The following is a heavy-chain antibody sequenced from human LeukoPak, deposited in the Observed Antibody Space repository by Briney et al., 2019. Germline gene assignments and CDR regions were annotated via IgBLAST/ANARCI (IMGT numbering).Heavy chain of an antibody. CDR2: VRSDGNIK. CDR1: GFTFSNYG. D-gene: IGHD4-17*01. CDR3: AKVIYGDYGMDV. V-gene: IGHV3-30*02. J-gene: IGHJ6*02. Sequence: GGSLRLSCAASGFTFSNYGMHWVRQAPGKGLEWVAFVRSDGNIKYYADSVKGRFTISRDNSRTTLYLQMNSLRAEDTALYYCAKVIYGDYGMDVWGQGTTVTVSS.